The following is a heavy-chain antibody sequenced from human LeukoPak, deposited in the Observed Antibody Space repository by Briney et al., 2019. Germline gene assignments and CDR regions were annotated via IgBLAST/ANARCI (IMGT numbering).Heavy chain of an antibody. V-gene: IGHV1-69*05. Sequence: SVKVSCKASGVTFSSYAISWVRQAPGQGLEWMGRIIPIFGTANYAQKFQGRVTITTDESTSTAYMELSSLRSEDTAVYYCAREGTGTTPHPYYYYYMDVWGKGTTVTVSS. CDR3: AREGTGTTPHPYYYYYMDV. CDR1: GVTFSSYA. D-gene: IGHD1-7*01. CDR2: IIPIFGTA. J-gene: IGHJ6*03.